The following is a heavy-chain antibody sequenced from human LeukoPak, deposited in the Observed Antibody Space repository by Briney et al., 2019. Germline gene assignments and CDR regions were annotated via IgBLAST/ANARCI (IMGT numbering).Heavy chain of an antibody. V-gene: IGHV3-30*02. CDR2: IRYDGSNK. Sequence: GGSLRLSCAASGFTFSSYGMHWVRQAPGKGLEWVAFIRYDGSNKYYADSVQGRFTISRDNSKNTLYLQMNSLRAEDTDVYYCAKGGGGRYYYYMDVWGKGTTVTVSS. D-gene: IGHD2-15*01. J-gene: IGHJ6*03. CDR1: GFTFSSYG. CDR3: AKGGGGRYYYYMDV.